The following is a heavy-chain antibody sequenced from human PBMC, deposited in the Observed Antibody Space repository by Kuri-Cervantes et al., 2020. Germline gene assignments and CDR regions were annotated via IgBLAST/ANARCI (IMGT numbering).Heavy chain of an antibody. V-gene: IGHV3-33*01. Sequence: GGSLRLSCAASGCTFNNYGMHWVRQAPGRGLEWVAVIWYDGNDAYYADSVKGRFTVYRDNSKNMLYMQMHSLRAEVTAVYYCARVYRSRLVSNWFDPWGQGTLVTVSS. CDR3: ARVYRSRLVSNWFDP. D-gene: IGHD3-16*02. J-gene: IGHJ5*01. CDR1: GCTFNNYG. CDR2: IWYDGNDA.